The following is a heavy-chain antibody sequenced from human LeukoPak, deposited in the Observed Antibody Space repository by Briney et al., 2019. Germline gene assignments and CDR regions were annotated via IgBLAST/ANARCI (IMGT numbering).Heavy chain of an antibody. V-gene: IGHV3-30-3*01. D-gene: IGHD6-19*01. CDR1: GFTFSSYA. CDR3: ARGGYSSGWYSSRGGFFPFDI. CDR2: ISYDGSNK. Sequence: PGRSLRLSCAASGFTFSSYAMHWVRQAPGKGLEWVAVISYDGSNKYYADSVKGRFTISRDNSKNTLYLQMNSLRAEDTAVYYCARGGYSSGWYSSRGGFFPFDIWGQGTMVTVSS. J-gene: IGHJ3*02.